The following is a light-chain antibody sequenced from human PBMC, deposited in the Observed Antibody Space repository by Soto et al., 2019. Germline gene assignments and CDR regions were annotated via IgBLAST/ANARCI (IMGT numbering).Light chain of an antibody. J-gene: IGLJ2*01. CDR3: ATWDDSLSGVV. CDR1: SSNSGNNY. V-gene: IGLV1-47*02. Sequence: QSVLTQPPSASGTPGQRVTISCFGSSSNSGNNYVYWYQHLPGTAPKLIIYGNNMRPSGVPDRLSGSKSGTSASLAISGLRSEDEADYYCATWDDSLSGVVFGGGTKLTVL. CDR2: GNN.